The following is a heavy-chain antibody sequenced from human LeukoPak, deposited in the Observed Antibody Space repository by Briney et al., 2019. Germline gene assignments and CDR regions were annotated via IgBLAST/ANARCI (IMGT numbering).Heavy chain of an antibody. J-gene: IGHJ4*02. Sequence: RGASVKVSCKASGYTFTTYDLNWVRQATGQGLEWMGWMNPNSGNTGYAQKFQGRVTMTRNISITTAYMELSNLTSEDMAVYYCARRIRGAPTDYWGQGTLVTVSS. CDR1: GYTFTTYD. D-gene: IGHD3-10*01. CDR2: MNPNSGNT. V-gene: IGHV1-8*01. CDR3: ARRIRGAPTDY.